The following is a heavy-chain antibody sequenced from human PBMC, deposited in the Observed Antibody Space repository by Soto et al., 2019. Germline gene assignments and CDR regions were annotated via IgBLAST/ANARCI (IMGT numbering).Heavy chain of an antibody. Sequence: QVQLVESGGGVVQPGRSLRLSCAASGFTFSSYGMHWVRQAPGKGLEWVAVIWYDGSNKYYADSVKGRFTISRDNSKNTLYLQMNSLRAEDTAVYYCASIHDFWRAFDIWGQGKMVTVSS. CDR3: ASIHDFWRAFDI. CDR1: GFTFSSYG. CDR2: IWYDGSNK. D-gene: IGHD3-3*01. V-gene: IGHV3-33*01. J-gene: IGHJ3*02.